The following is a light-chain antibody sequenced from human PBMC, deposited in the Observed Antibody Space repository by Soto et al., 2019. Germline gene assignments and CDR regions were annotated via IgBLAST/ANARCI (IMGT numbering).Light chain of an antibody. Sequence: DIQLTQSPSFQSASVGDRVTISCRASQDVSRFLAWYQQKPGKAPNLLIYAASTLQSGVPSRFSGSGSGTEFTLTISSLQPEDFATYYCQLLNSYVFTFGPGTKVDIK. CDR2: AAS. CDR3: QLLNSYVFT. CDR1: QDVSRF. J-gene: IGKJ3*01. V-gene: IGKV1-9*01.